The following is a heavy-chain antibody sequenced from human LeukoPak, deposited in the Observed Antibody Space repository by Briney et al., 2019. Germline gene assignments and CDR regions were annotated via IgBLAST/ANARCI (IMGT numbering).Heavy chain of an antibody. CDR2: IYYSGST. D-gene: IGHD2-8*01. Sequence: PSETLSLTCTVSGGSISSYYWSWIRQPPGKGLEWIGYIYYSGSTNYNPSLKSRVTISVDTSKNQFSLKLSSVTAADTAVYYCARGRGLNGYYFDYWGQGTLVTVSS. CDR3: ARGRGLNGYYFDY. V-gene: IGHV4-59*01. CDR1: GGSISSYY. J-gene: IGHJ4*02.